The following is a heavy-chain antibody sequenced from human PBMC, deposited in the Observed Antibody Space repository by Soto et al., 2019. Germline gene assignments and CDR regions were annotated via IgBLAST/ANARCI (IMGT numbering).Heavy chain of an antibody. V-gene: IGHV3-49*03. CDR1: GFTFADYT. D-gene: IGHD5-12*01. Sequence: GGSLRLSCTASGFTFADYTLSWFRQAPGKGLEWLGFIRNKAYGGTTEYVASVKGRFTISRDDSKSIAYLLMNSLKTEDTAMYYCTRDGRYSGYPPPAFWGQGTLVTVSS. J-gene: IGHJ4*02. CDR3: TRDGRYSGYPPPAF. CDR2: IRNKAYGGTT.